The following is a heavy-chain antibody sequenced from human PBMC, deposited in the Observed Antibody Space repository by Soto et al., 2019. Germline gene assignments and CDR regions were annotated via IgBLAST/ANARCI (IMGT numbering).Heavy chain of an antibody. V-gene: IGHV3-64D*06. D-gene: IGHD1-26*01. Sequence: EVDLVESGGGLVQPGGSLRLSCSASGFNLKDYGMHWVRQAPGKGLEQVAASTYVGGTPYYAQSVKGRFTVSRDNSKNTLYLQMSSLRPEDTGIYFCVKDYSHGRFPDYWGQGTLVTVSS. CDR1: GFNLKDYG. CDR2: STYVGGTP. CDR3: VKDYSHGRFPDY. J-gene: IGHJ4*02.